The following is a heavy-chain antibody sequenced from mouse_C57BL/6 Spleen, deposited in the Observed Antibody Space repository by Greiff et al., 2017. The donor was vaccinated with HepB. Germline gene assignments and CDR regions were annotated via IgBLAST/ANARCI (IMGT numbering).Heavy chain of an antibody. J-gene: IGHJ2*01. CDR2: IYPGDGDT. CDR3: AEGGSNYFDY. CDR1: GYAFSSSW. V-gene: IGHV1-82*01. Sequence: VQLQQSGPELVKPGASVKISCKASGYAFSSSWMNWVKQRPGKGLEWIGRIYPGDGDTNYNGKFKGKATLTADKSSSTAYMQLSSLTSEDSAVYCCAEGGSNYFDYWGQGTTLTVSS.